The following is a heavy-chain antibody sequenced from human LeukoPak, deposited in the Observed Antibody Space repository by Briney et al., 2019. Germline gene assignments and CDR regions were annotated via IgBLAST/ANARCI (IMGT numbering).Heavy chain of an antibody. CDR1: GYTFTSYY. D-gene: IGHD3-9*01. J-gene: IGHJ6*02. CDR3: ARVKDILTGYYADYYYYGMDV. V-gene: IGHV1-46*01. CDR2: INPSGGST. Sequence: ASVKVSCKASGYTFTSYYMHWVRQAPGQGLEWMGIINPSGGSTSYAQKFQGRVTMTRDTSTSTVYMELSSLRSEDTAVYYCARVKDILTGYYADYYYYGMDVWGQGTTVTVSS.